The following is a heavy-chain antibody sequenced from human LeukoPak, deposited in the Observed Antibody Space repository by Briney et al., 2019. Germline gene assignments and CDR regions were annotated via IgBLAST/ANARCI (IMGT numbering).Heavy chain of an antibody. Sequence: PGGSLRLSCAASGFTFSSYSMNWVHQAPGKGLEWVSSISSSSSYIYYADSVKGRFTISRDNSKNTLYLQMNSLRAEDTAVYYCAKEAGYSSSSFFDYWGQGTLVTVSS. V-gene: IGHV3-21*04. CDR2: ISSSSSYI. D-gene: IGHD6-6*01. CDR1: GFTFSSYS. CDR3: AKEAGYSSSSFFDY. J-gene: IGHJ4*02.